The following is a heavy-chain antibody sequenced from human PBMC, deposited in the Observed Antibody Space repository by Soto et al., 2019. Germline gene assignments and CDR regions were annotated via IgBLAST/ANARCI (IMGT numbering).Heavy chain of an antibody. Sequence: SETLSLTCAVYGGSFSGYYWSWIRQPPGKGLEWIGEINHSGSTNYNPSLKSRVTISVDTSKNQFSLKLSSVTAADTAVYYCARYPTVTTSYYFDYWGQGTLVTVSS. CDR3: ARYPTVTTSYYFDY. CDR1: GGSFSGYY. CDR2: INHSGST. D-gene: IGHD4-17*01. J-gene: IGHJ4*02. V-gene: IGHV4-34*01.